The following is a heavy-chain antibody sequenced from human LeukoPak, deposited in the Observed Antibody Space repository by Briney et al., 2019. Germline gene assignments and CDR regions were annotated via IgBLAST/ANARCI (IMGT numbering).Heavy chain of an antibody. D-gene: IGHD4-17*01. CDR1: GGSITSYY. CDR2: INYSGKI. Sequence: SETLSLTCIVSGGSITSYYWSWIRQPPGKGLEWIGNINYSGKINYNPSLKSRVTMSVDTSKNQFSLKLSSVTAADTAVYYCARTQRGFYGDYESWFDPWGQGTLVAVSS. J-gene: IGHJ5*02. V-gene: IGHV4-59*12. CDR3: ARTQRGFYGDYESWFDP.